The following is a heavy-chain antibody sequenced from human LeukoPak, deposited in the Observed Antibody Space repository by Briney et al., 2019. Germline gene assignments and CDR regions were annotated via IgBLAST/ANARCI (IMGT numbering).Heavy chain of an antibody. CDR1: GYTFTGYY. D-gene: IGHD6-25*01. CDR2: INPNSGGT. V-gene: IGHV1-2*02. J-gene: IGHJ5*02. Sequence: ASVKVSCKASGYTFTGYYMHWVRQAPGQGLEWMGWINPNSGGTNYAQKFQGRVTMTRDTSISTAYMELSRLRSDDTAVYYCARDPRVSHRSPGYNWFDPWGQGTLVTVSS. CDR3: ARDPRVSHRSPGYNWFDP.